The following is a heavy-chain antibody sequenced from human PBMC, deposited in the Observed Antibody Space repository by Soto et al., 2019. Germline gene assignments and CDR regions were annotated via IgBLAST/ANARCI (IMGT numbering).Heavy chain of an antibody. V-gene: IGHV4-34*01. J-gene: IGHJ4*02. Sequence: TLSLTCAVYGGSFSGYYWSWIRQPPGKGLEWIGEINHSGSTNYNPSLKSRVTISVDTSKNQFSLKLSSVTAADTAVYYCARGHIAVAFGYWGQGTLVTVSS. CDR3: ARGHIAVAFGY. D-gene: IGHD6-19*01. CDR2: INHSGST. CDR1: GGSFSGYY.